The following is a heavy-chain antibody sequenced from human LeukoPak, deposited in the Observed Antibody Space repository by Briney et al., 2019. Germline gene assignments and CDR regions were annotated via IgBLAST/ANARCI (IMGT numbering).Heavy chain of an antibody. V-gene: IGHV4-4*02. Sequence: SETLSLTCGVSGGSISNTNWWSWVRQPPGQVLEWIGEISLTGLTHYNPSLESRVNVSLDKSKNQLSLNLPSVTAADTAVYYCSRENGAFSPFGYWGQGTLVPVLS. CDR3: SRENGAFSPFGY. D-gene: IGHD2-8*01. CDR1: GGSISNTNW. CDR2: ISLTGLT. J-gene: IGHJ4*02.